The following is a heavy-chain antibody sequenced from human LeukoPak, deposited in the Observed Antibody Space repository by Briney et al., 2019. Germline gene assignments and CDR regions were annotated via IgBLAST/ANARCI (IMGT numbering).Heavy chain of an antibody. CDR2: ISYDGSNK. CDR3: ADDRGLYYDGMDV. V-gene: IGHV3-30*18. D-gene: IGHD3-10*01. Sequence: GRSLRLSCAASGFTFSSYGMHWVRQAPGKGLEWLAVISYDGSNKYYADSVKGRFTISRDNSKNTQFLQMNSRRAEDTAVYYCADDRGLYYDGMDVWGQGTTVTISS. J-gene: IGHJ6*02. CDR1: GFTFSSYG.